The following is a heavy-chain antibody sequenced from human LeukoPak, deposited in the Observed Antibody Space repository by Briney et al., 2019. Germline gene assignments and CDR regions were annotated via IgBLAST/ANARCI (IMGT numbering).Heavy chain of an antibody. CDR3: AKQGEIRQDYYMDV. CDR2: IIPVFGTA. D-gene: IGHD1/OR15-1a*01. J-gene: IGHJ6*03. Sequence: PVKVSGKASGGSISSYGISWVRQAPGQGLEWMGRIIPVFGTANYAQKFQDRVTITADTVSNTAYMELTSLTSEDTAVYFCAKQGEIRQDYYMDVWGNGTAVTVSS. V-gene: IGHV1-69*06. CDR1: GGSISSYG.